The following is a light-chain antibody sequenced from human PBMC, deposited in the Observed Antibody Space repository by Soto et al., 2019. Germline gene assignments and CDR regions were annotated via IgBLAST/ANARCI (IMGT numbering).Light chain of an antibody. CDR3: QQGLEPPYT. CDR2: LGS. V-gene: IGKV2-28*01. Sequence: DIVMTQSPLSLPVTPGEPASISCRSSQSLLHRTGYMHLDWYLQKPGQSPQLLIYLGSHRASGVPDRFSGSGLGKDFTPKMRRVGAGGGGVFYWQQGLEPPYTFGQGTKLEI. J-gene: IGKJ2*01. CDR1: QSLLHRTGYMH.